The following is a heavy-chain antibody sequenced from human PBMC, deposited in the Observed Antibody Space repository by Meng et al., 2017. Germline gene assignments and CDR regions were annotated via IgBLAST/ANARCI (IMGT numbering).Heavy chain of an antibody. CDR3: ASSGYSYGYRFDY. D-gene: IGHD5-18*01. CDR1: GGSFSGYY. V-gene: IGHV4-34*01. J-gene: IGHJ4*02. CDR2: INHSGST. Sequence: QVQLQQWGAGPLKPSGTLSLTCAVYGGSFSGYYWSWIRQPPGKGLEWIGEINHSGSTNYNPSLKSRVTISVDTSKNQFSLKLSSVTAADTAVYYCASSGYSYGYRFDYWGQGTLVTVSS.